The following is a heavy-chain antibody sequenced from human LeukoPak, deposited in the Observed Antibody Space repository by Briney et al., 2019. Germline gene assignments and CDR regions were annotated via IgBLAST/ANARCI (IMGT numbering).Heavy chain of an antibody. CDR3: GRGKSPAAVDD. Sequence: HTGGSLRLSCAASGFTFSNYGMSWVRQSPGKGLVWVSHINGDGSNVNYADSVKGRFTISRDNAKNTLYLQMNSLRVEDTALYYCGRGKSPAAVDDWGQGTLVTVPS. D-gene: IGHD2-2*01. V-gene: IGHV3-74*01. CDR2: INGDGSNV. J-gene: IGHJ4*02. CDR1: GFTFSNYG.